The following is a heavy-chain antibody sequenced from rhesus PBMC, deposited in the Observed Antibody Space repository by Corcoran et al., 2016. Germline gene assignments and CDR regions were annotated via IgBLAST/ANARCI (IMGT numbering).Heavy chain of an antibody. D-gene: IGHD3-3*01. V-gene: IGHV4-169*01. Sequence: QLQLQESGPGLVKPSETLSVTCAVSGGSISSSYWSWIRQGPGKGLEWIGYIYGRCSSTNYNPALKSGVTLSVDTSKNQLSRKRSSVATADTAVYYCASFLDWLDYWGQGVLVTVSS. CDR3: ASFLDWLDY. CDR2: IYGRCSST. CDR1: GGSISSSY. J-gene: IGHJ4*01.